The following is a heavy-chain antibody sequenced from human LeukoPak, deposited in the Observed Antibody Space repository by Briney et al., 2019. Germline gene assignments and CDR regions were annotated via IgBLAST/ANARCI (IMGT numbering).Heavy chain of an antibody. J-gene: IGHJ3*02. V-gene: IGHV1-8*03. CDR2: MNPNSGNT. D-gene: IGHD6-13*01. Sequence: EASVKVSCKASGYTFTSYDINWVRQATGQGLEWMGWMNPNSGNTGYAQKFQGRVTITRNTSISTAYMELSSLRSEDTAVYYCAMSGYSSSWYSDAFDIWGQGTMVTVSS. CDR1: GYTFTSYD. CDR3: AMSGYSSSWYSDAFDI.